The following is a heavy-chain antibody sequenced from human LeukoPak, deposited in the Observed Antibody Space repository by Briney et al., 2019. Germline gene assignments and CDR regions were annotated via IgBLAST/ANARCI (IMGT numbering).Heavy chain of an antibody. Sequence: GGSLRLSCAASGNYWMHWVRQAPGKGLVWVPHINSDGSWTSYADSVKGRFTISKDNAKNTMYLQMNSLRAEDTAVYYCVSFYETYWGRGTLVTVSS. CDR3: VSFYETY. J-gene: IGHJ4*02. V-gene: IGHV3-74*01. CDR1: GNYW. CDR2: INSDGSWT. D-gene: IGHD2/OR15-2a*01.